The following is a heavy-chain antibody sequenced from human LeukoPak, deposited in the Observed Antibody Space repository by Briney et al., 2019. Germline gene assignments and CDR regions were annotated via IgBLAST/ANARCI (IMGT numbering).Heavy chain of an antibody. CDR3: ARDLELGY. Sequence: SETLSLTCTVSGGSISNYYWSWIRQPPGKELEWIGYIYDSGSTSYNPSLKSRVTISVDSSKNQFSLKLSSVTAADTAVYYCARDLELGYWGQGTLVTVSS. J-gene: IGHJ4*02. CDR1: GGSISNYY. CDR2: IYDSGST. V-gene: IGHV4-59*01. D-gene: IGHD2/OR15-2a*01.